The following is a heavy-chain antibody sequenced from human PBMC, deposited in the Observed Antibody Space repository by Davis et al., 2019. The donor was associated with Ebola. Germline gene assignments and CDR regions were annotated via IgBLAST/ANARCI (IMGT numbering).Heavy chain of an antibody. D-gene: IGHD6-13*01. CDR1: GGSVSSGSYY. CDR3: ARGGYSSSWYF. J-gene: IGHJ4*02. Sequence: SETLSLTCTASGGSVSSGSYYWSWIRQPPGKGLEWIGEINHSGSTNYNPSLKSRVTISVDTSKNQFSLKLSSVTAADTAVYYCARGGYSSSWYFWGQGTLVTVSS. CDR2: INHSGST. V-gene: IGHV4-39*07.